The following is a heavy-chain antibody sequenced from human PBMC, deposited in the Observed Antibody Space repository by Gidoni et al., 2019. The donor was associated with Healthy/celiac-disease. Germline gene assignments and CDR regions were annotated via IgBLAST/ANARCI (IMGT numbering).Heavy chain of an antibody. Sequence: QVQLVESGGGVVQLGRSLRLSCAASGFTFSSYGMNWVRQAPGQGLEWVAVIWYDGSNKYYAGSVKGRFTISRDNSKNTLYLQMNSLRAEDTAVYYCARGGILTGYYDFDYWGQGTLVTVSS. V-gene: IGHV3-33*01. J-gene: IGHJ4*02. CDR3: ARGGILTGYYDFDY. CDR2: IWYDGSNK. CDR1: GFTFSSYG. D-gene: IGHD3-9*01.